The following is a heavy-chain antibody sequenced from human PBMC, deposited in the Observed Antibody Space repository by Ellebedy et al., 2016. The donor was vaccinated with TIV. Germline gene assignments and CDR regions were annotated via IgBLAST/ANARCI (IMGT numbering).Heavy chain of an antibody. V-gene: IGHV3-74*01. CDR3: AGDLDV. D-gene: IGHD3-3*01. CDR1: RVTFRSYW. J-gene: IGHJ4*02. CDR2: INNDGSST. Sequence: GESLKISCAASRVTFRSYWMHWVRQAPGEGLVWVARINNDGSSTNDADSVKGRFTISRDNAESILYLQMNSLRVEDTAMYYCAGDLDVWGQGILVTVSS.